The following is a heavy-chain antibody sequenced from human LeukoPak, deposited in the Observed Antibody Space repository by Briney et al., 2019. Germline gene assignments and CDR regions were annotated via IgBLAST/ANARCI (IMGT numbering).Heavy chain of an antibody. J-gene: IGHJ4*02. V-gene: IGHV4-39*07. CDR1: GGSISSSSYY. CDR2: IYYSGST. D-gene: IGHD3-22*01. CDR3: ARDWGGPYYYDSSGYYEEGHLYFDY. Sequence: SETLSLTCTVSGGSISSSSYYWGWIRQPPGKGLEWIGSIYYSGSTYYNPSPKSRVTISVDTSKNQFSLKLSSVTAADTAVYYCARDWGGPYYYDSSGYYEEGHLYFDYWGQGTLVTVSS.